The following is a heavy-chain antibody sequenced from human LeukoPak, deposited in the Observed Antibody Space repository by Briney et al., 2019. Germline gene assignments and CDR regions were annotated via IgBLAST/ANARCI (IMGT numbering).Heavy chain of an antibody. V-gene: IGHV4-59*08. CDR3: ARLYYYDSSGYKNFDY. J-gene: IGHJ4*02. CDR2: FHNSRTT. Sequence: SETLSLTCTVSGGSISGYSWTWIRQPPGQGLEWIGYFHNSRTTSYNPSLTGRVTISVDTAMDQISLKLGSVTAADTAVYYCARLYYYDSSGYKNFDYWGQGTLVTVSS. CDR1: GGSISGYS. D-gene: IGHD3-22*01.